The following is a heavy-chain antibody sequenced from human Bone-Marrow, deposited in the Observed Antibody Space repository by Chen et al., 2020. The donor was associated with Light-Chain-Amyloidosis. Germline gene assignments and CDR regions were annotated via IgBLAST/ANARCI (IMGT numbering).Heavy chain of an antibody. CDR2: ISYDGYT. J-gene: IGHJ4*02. D-gene: IGHD6-13*01. Sequence: QLQLQESGPGLVKPSETLSLTCTVSGDSIRGTNYYWGWIRQPPGEGLAWIGTISYDGYTYYNPSLKSRVTISLDTSKNQVSLKLSSVTAADTAVYYCAREIRLATPAAVTPDYWGQGTLVTVSS. CDR3: AREIRLATPAAVTPDY. V-gene: IGHV4-39*07. CDR1: GDSIRGTNYY.